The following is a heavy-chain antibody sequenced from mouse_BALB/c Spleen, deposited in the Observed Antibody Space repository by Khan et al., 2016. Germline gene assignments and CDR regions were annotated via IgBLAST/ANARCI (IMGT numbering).Heavy chain of an antibody. CDR1: GYSITSDYA. J-gene: IGHJ4*01. D-gene: IGHD1-1*02. V-gene: IGHV3-2*02. Sequence: EVQLQESGPGLVKPSQSLSLTCTVSGYSITSDYAWNWTRQFPGNKLEWMGYIAYSGSINYNPSLKSRIPITRKASKNKLFLHLSSVTTESRAKYYCARWDYGSYTLDFWSQGTSITVST. CDR2: IAYSGSI. CDR3: ARWDYGSYTLDF.